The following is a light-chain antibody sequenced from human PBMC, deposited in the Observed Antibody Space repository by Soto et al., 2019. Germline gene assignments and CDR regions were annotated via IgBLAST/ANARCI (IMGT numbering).Light chain of an antibody. J-gene: IGLJ1*01. CDR1: SSDVGGYNY. Sequence: QSALTQPASVSGSPGQSITIPCTGTSSDVGGYNYVSWYQQHPGIAPKLLIYGVTNRPSGVSTRFSGSKSGNTASLTISGLQAEDEADYHCSSYTSASTLLYLFGTGTKLTVL. CDR2: GVT. V-gene: IGLV2-14*01. CDR3: SSYTSASTLLYL.